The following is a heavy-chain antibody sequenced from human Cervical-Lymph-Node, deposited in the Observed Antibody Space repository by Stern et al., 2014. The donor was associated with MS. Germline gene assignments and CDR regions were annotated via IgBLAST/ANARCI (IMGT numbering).Heavy chain of an antibody. CDR2: IFPVFGTP. CDR1: GGTFRKVP. Sequence: QVQLGEAGAEGTKPGASVKVSRKASGGTFRKVPSSLVPQAPGQRLEWMGGIFPVFGTPTYAQEFRGRVTITADVSTSTVYMELSSLRSDDTAVYYCALSSETSDRWYSLGYDLWGQGTLVTVSS. CDR3: ALSSETSDRWYSLGYDL. V-gene: IGHV1-69*01. J-gene: IGHJ5*02. D-gene: IGHD6-13*01.